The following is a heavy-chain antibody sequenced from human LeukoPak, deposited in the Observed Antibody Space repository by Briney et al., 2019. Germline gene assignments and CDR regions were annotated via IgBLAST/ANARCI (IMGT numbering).Heavy chain of an antibody. CDR1: GSTFSSYA. CDR2: ISSNGGST. CDR3: ARGPALRPEHYFDY. J-gene: IGHJ4*02. V-gene: IGHV3-64*01. D-gene: IGHD2-2*02. Sequence: GGSLRLSCAASGSTFSSYAMHWVRQAPGKGLEYVSAISSNGGSTYYANSVKGRFTISRDNSKNTLYLQMGSLRAEDMAVYYCARGPALRPEHYFDYWGQGTLVTVSS.